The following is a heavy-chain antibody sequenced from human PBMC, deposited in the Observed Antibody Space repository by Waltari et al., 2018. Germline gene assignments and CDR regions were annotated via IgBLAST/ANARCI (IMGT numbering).Heavy chain of an antibody. D-gene: IGHD4-17*01. CDR2: IYHSGST. J-gene: IGHJ6*02. CDR1: GGSISSSNW. CDR3: ARGGLNTVTPYYYYYYGMDV. V-gene: IGHV4-4*02. Sequence: QVQLQESGPGLVKPSGTLSLTCAVSGGSISSSNWWSWVRQPPGKGLEWIGEIYHSGSTNYNPSLKSRVTISVDKSKNQFSLKLSSVTAADTAVYYCARGGLNTVTPYYYYYYGMDVWGQGTTVTVSS.